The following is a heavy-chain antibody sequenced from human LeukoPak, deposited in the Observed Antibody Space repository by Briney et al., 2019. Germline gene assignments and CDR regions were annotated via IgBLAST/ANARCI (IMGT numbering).Heavy chain of an antibody. Sequence: GGSLRLSCAASGFTFSNYWMTWVRQAPGKGLEWVANIKEEGGEKYYVDSVKGRFTISRDNAKNSLYLQMNSLRAEETAVYYCARSTWRYSLDFWGQGTLVSVSS. V-gene: IGHV3-7*01. J-gene: IGHJ4*02. CDR2: IKEEGGEK. D-gene: IGHD2-15*01. CDR1: GFTFSNYW. CDR3: ARSTWRYSLDF.